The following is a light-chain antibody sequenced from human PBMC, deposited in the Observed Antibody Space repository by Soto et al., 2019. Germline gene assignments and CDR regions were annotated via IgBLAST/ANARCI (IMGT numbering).Light chain of an antibody. V-gene: IGKV3-15*01. CDR2: GAS. J-gene: IGKJ4*01. Sequence: EVVMTQSPATLSVSPGESATLSCWASQSVTNKLAWYQQTPGQAPRLLIHGASTRATTTPARFSGSGSGTVFTLTISSLQSEDLGVYYCQQYHGWPLTFGGGTKVEI. CDR1: QSVTNK. CDR3: QQYHGWPLT.